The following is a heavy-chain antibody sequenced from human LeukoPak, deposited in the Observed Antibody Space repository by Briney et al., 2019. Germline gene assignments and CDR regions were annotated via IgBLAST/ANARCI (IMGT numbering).Heavy chain of an antibody. D-gene: IGHD6-13*01. Sequence: NPSATLSLTCAVYGGSFSGYYWSWIRQPPGKGLEWIGEINHSGSTNYNPSLKSRVTISVDTSKNQFSLKLSSVTAADTAVYYCARGDLRYSSSWSPKQKMDSFDYWGQETLVTVP. CDR1: GGSFSGYY. J-gene: IGHJ4*02. CDR2: INHSGST. CDR3: ARGDLRYSSSWSPKQKMDSFDY. V-gene: IGHV4-34*01.